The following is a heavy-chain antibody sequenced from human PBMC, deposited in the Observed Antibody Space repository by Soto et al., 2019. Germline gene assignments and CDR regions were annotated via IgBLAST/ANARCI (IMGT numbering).Heavy chain of an antibody. Sequence: EVQLLESGGGLVQPGGSLRLSCAASGFTFSSYAMSWVRQAPGKGLEWVSAISGSGGSTYYADSVKGRFTISRDNSKNTMYLQMNSLRSEDTAVYYCAKGKIVTGRWVDYWGQGTLVTVSS. D-gene: IGHD3-10*01. J-gene: IGHJ4*02. CDR1: GFTFSSYA. CDR3: AKGKIVTGRWVDY. CDR2: ISGSGGST. V-gene: IGHV3-23*01.